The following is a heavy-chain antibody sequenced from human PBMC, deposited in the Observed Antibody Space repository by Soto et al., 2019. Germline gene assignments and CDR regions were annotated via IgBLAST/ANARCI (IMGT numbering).Heavy chain of an antibody. Sequence: QEQMVQSGGGVVQPGRSLRLSCAASPFTFRSYSMHWVRQAPGKGLEWVTSISYDGSKETYADSVKGRVAVSRDNSKNTLYLQMNSLRPEDTAVYYCARYCNGGACYSASLDYWGQGTQVTVSS. CDR2: ISYDGSKE. CDR1: PFTFRSYS. V-gene: IGHV3-30*09. D-gene: IGHD2-15*01. CDR3: ARYCNGGACYSASLDY. J-gene: IGHJ4*02.